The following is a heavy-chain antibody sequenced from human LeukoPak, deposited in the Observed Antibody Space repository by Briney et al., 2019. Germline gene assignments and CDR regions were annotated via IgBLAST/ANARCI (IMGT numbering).Heavy chain of an antibody. V-gene: IGHV1-69*13. CDR2: IIPIFGTA. CDR3: ATSLEADPYCSSTSCYGSYYYYGMDV. D-gene: IGHD2-2*01. J-gene: IGHJ6*02. CDR1: GYTFTDYY. Sequence: SVKVSCKASGYTFTDYYMYWVRQAPGQGLEWMGGIIPIFGTANYAQKFQGRVTITADESTSTAYMELSSLRSEDTAVYYCATSLEADPYCSSTSCYGSYYYYGMDVWGQGTTVTVSS.